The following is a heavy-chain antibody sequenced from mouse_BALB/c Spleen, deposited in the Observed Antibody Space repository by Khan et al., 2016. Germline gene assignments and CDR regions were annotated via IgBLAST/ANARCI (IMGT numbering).Heavy chain of an antibody. J-gene: IGHJ2*01. Sequence: QVQLKESGPGLVAPSQSLSITCTVSGFSLTSYGVHWVRQPPGQGLEWLGVIWAGGSTNYNSALMSRQSHSKENSKSQVFLKMNGLQTDDTAMYYCARLEDIWGQGTTLTVSS. CDR1: GFSLTSYG. CDR3: ARLEDI. D-gene: IGHD1-3*01. V-gene: IGHV2-9*02. CDR2: IWAGGST.